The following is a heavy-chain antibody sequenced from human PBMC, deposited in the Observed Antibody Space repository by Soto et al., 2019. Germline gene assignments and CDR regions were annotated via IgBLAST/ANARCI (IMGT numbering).Heavy chain of an antibody. CDR2: IGTAGDT. D-gene: IGHD2-15*01. Sequence: LACAASGFTFSSYDMHWVRQATGKGLEWVSAIGTAGDTYYPGSVKGRFTISRENAKNSLYLQMNSLRAGDTAVYYCARDRACSGGSCYSGDYGMDVWGQGTTVTVSS. CDR3: ARDRACSGGSCYSGDYGMDV. CDR1: GFTFSSYD. J-gene: IGHJ6*02. V-gene: IGHV3-13*01.